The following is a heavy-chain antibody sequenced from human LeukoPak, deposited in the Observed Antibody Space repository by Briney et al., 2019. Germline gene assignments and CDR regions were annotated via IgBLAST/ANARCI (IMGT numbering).Heavy chain of an antibody. CDR3: ARFRGLYCSGGSCYRRDYYYYGMDV. J-gene: IGHJ6*02. CDR2: INHSGST. D-gene: IGHD2-15*01. V-gene: IGHV4-34*01. Sequence: PSETLSLTCAVYGGSFSGYYWSWIRQPPRKGLEWIGEINHSGSTNYNPSLKSRVTISVDTSKNQFSLKLSSVTAADTAVYYCARFRGLYCSGGSCYRRDYYYYGMDVWGQGTTVTVSS. CDR1: GGSFSGYY.